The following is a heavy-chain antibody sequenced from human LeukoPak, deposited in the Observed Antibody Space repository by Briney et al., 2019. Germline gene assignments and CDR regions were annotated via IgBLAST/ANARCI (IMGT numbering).Heavy chain of an antibody. CDR1: GYTFTSYG. D-gene: IGHD5-12*01. CDR2: ISAYNGNT. J-gene: IGHJ4*02. Sequence: ASVKVSCKASGYTFTSYGISWVRQAPGQGLEWMGWISAYNGNTNYAQKLQDRVTMTTDTSTSTAYMELRSLRSDDTAVYYCARLTSGYDNSYYFDYWGQGTLVTVSS. V-gene: IGHV1-18*01. CDR3: ARLTSGYDNSYYFDY.